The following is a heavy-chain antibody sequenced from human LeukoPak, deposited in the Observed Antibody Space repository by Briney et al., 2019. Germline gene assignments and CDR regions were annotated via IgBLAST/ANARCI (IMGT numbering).Heavy chain of an antibody. D-gene: IGHD3-22*01. Sequence: SETLSLTCAVYGGSFSGYYWSWIRQPPGKGLEWIGEINHSGSTNYNPSLKSRVTISVDTSKNQFSLKLSSVTAADTAVYYCARDKSGMIVVWGQGTLVTVSS. CDR1: GGSFSGYY. V-gene: IGHV4-34*01. CDR3: ARDKSGMIVV. J-gene: IGHJ4*02. CDR2: INHSGST.